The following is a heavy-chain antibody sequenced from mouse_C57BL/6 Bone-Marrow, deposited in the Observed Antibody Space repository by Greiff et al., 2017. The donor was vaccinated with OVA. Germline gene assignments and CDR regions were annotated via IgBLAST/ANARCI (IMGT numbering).Heavy chain of an antibody. J-gene: IGHJ4*01. Sequence: EVQLQESGEGLVKPGGSLKLSCAASGFTFSSYAMSWVRQTPEKRLEWVAYISSGGDYIYYADTVKGRFTISRDNARNTLYLQMSRLKSEDTAMYYCTRYGNPIYYAMDYWGQGTSVTVSS. CDR1: GFTFSSYA. CDR2: ISSGGDYI. D-gene: IGHD2-1*01. V-gene: IGHV5-9-1*02. CDR3: TRYGNPIYYAMDY.